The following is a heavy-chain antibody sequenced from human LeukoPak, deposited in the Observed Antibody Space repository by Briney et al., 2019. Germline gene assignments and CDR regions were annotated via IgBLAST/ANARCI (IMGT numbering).Heavy chain of an antibody. CDR1: GFTFSSYA. Sequence: GRSLRLSCAASGFTFSSYAMHWVRQAPGKGLEWVAVISYDGSNKYYADSVKGRFTISRDNSKNTLYLQMNSLRAEDTAVYYCARAECGGNCRYYYYYYMDVWGKGTTVTVSS. CDR3: ARAECGGNCRYYYYYYMDV. V-gene: IGHV3-30*04. D-gene: IGHD2-21*02. J-gene: IGHJ6*03. CDR2: ISYDGSNK.